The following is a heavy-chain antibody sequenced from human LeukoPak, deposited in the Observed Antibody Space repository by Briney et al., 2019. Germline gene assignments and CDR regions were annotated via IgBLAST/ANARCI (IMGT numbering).Heavy chain of an antibody. CDR2: IYLGDSDT. Sequence: GESLKISCKGSGHSFSSYWIGWVRQMPGKGLEWMGIIYLGDSDTRYSPAFQGQVTMSADKSINTAYLQRNSLKASDTAMYYCARQGGYGDFDYWGQGTLVTVSS. V-gene: IGHV5-51*01. CDR3: ARQGGYGDFDY. D-gene: IGHD5-12*01. CDR1: GHSFSSYW. J-gene: IGHJ4*02.